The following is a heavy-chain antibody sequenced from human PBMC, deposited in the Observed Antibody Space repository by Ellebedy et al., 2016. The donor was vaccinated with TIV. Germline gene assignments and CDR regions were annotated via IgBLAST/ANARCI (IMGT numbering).Heavy chain of an antibody. J-gene: IGHJ5*02. Sequence: ASVKVSCXASGYTFTGYYMHWVRQAPGQGLEWMGWINPNSGGTNYAQKFQGRVTMTRDTSISTAYMELSRLRSDDTAVYYCARENYGDYRRTGGANWFDPWGQGTLVTVSS. CDR3: ARENYGDYRRTGGANWFDP. D-gene: IGHD4-17*01. CDR2: INPNSGGT. CDR1: GYTFTGYY. V-gene: IGHV1-2*02.